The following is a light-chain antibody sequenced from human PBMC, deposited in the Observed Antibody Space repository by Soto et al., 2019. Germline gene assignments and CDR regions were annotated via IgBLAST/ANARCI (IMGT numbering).Light chain of an antibody. Sequence: EIVMTQSPATLSVSPGERATLSCRASQSVSSNLAWYQQKPGQAPRLLIYGASRRVTGIPDRFSGSGSGTDFTLTISRLEPEDFAVYYCQQHGSSPQTFGQGTKVDIK. V-gene: IGKV3-20*01. CDR1: QSVSSN. CDR3: QQHGSSPQT. CDR2: GAS. J-gene: IGKJ1*01.